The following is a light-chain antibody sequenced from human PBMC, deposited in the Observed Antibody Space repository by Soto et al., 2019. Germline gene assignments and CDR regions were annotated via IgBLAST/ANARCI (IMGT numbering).Light chain of an antibody. CDR2: AAS. V-gene: IGKV1-39*01. J-gene: IGKJ5*01. Sequence: IQMTQSPSSLSASVGDRVTITCRASQGIRNDVGWYQQKPWRDPKLLIYAASSLQSGVTSRFSGSGSGTDFILTISSLQPEDFATYYCQQSYSTPRDFGQGTRLEIK. CDR1: QGIRND. CDR3: QQSYSTPRD.